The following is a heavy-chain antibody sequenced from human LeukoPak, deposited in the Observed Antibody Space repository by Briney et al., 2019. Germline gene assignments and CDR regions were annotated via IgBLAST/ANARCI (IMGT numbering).Heavy chain of an antibody. J-gene: IGHJ4*02. D-gene: IGHD3/OR15-3a*01. CDR3: ARDLRDFQFDY. CDR2: IIPIFGTA. CDR1: GGTFSSYA. Sequence: AASVEVSCKASGGTFSSYAISWVRQAPGQGLEWMGGIIPIFGTANYAQKFQGRVTITADESTSTAYMELSSLRSEDTAVYYCARDLRDFQFDYWGQGTLVTVSS. V-gene: IGHV1-69*13.